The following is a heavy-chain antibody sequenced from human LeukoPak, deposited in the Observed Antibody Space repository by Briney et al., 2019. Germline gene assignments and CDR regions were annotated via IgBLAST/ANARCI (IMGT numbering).Heavy chain of an antibody. CDR2: ISGSGGST. CDR3: ARDWGADYGSGSYYYYYYMDV. J-gene: IGHJ6*03. V-gene: IGHV3-23*01. CDR1: GFTFSSYA. Sequence: GGSLRLSCAASGFTFSSYAMSWVRQAPGKGLEWVSAISGSGGSTYYADSVKGRFTISRDNAKNSLYLQMNSLRAEDTAVYYCARDWGADYGSGSYYYYYYMDVWGKGTTVTISS. D-gene: IGHD3-10*01.